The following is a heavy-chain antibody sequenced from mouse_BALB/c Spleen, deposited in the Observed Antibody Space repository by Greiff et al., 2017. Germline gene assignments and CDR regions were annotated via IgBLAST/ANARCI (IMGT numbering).Heavy chain of an antibody. Sequence: QVQLKQSGPGLVQPSQSLSITCTASGFSLTSYGVHWVRQSPGKGLEWLGVIWSGGSTDYDAAYISRLSISKDNSKTQVFFKMNSLQANDTAIYYCARRDGYGAMDYWGQGTSVTVSA. CDR3: ARRDGYGAMDY. V-gene: IGHV2-2*02. CDR2: IWSGGST. CDR1: GFSLTSYG. D-gene: IGHD2-2*01. J-gene: IGHJ4*01.